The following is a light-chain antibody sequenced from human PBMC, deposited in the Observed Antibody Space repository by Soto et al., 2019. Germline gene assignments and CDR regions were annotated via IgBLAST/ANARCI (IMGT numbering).Light chain of an antibody. CDR3: QQYGSSPPIT. CDR1: QSVSSNY. Sequence: EVVLTQSPGTLSLSPGERATLSCRASQSVSSNYLAWYQQKPGQPPRLLIYDASSRATGIPDRFSGSGSGTDFTLTISRLEPEDFAVFYCQQYGSSPPITFGQGTRLEIK. J-gene: IGKJ5*01. CDR2: DAS. V-gene: IGKV3-20*01.